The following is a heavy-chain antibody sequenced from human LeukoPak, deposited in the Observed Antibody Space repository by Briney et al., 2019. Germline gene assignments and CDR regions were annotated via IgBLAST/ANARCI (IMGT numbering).Heavy chain of an antibody. CDR2: IIPILGIA. J-gene: IGHJ6*03. Sequence: SVKVSCKASGGTFSSYTISWVRQAPGQGLEWMGRIIPILGIANYAQKFQGRVTITADKSTSTAYMELSSLRSEDTAVYYCARGVGKRSGYDLAPYYYYYYYMDVWGKGTTVTVSS. CDR3: ARGVGKRSGYDLAPYYYYYYYMDV. CDR1: GGTFSSYT. D-gene: IGHD5-12*01. V-gene: IGHV1-69*02.